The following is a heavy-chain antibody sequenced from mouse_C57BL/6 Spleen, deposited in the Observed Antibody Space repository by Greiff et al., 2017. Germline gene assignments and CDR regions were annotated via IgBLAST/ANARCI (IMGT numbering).Heavy chain of an antibody. Sequence: EVQLVESGGGLVKPGGSLKLSCAASGFTFSSYAMSWVRQTPEKRLEWVATISDGGSYTYYPDNVKGRFTISRDNAKNNLYLQMSHLKSEDTAMYYCARLRRGTTVVDYWGQGTTLTVSS. D-gene: IGHD1-1*01. CDR1: GFTFSSYA. V-gene: IGHV5-4*01. J-gene: IGHJ2*01. CDR3: ARLRRGTTVVDY. CDR2: ISDGGSYT.